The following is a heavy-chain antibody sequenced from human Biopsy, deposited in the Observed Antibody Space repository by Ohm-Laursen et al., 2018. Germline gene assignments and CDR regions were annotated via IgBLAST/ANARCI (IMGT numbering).Heavy chain of an antibody. V-gene: IGHV3-48*01. Sequence: SLRLSCAASGFTFSSYSMNWVRQAPGKGLEWVSFISSGSSPIYYADSVKGRFTISRDDAKNSLYPQMNSLRAEDTAVYYCARGRTGGWGQGTLVTVSS. J-gene: IGHJ4*02. CDR2: ISSGSSPI. CDR3: ARGRTGG. D-gene: IGHD1/OR15-1a*01. CDR1: GFTFSSYS.